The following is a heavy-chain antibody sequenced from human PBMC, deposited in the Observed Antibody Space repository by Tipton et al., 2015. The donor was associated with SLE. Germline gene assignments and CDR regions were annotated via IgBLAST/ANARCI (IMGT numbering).Heavy chain of an antibody. CDR1: GGSMNNGRYY. D-gene: IGHD3-10*01. J-gene: IGHJ4*01. V-gene: IGHV4-39*07. CDR2: GHDSGAT. Sequence: TLSLTCSVSGGSMNNGRYYCGLILQPPGKGLEWIGTGHDSGATYKHSSLKNRITISVDPSKNQFSLKLSSVTAADTAVYYCARGAKERITLVLVRPYYFDYGGQGSLVTVSS. CDR3: ARGAKERITLVLVRPYYFDY.